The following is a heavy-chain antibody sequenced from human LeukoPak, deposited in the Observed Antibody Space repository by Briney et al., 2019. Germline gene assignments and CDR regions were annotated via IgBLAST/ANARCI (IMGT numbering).Heavy chain of an antibody. D-gene: IGHD3-10*01. CDR1: GDSISGGGYY. J-gene: IGHJ4*02. Sequence: PSQTLSLTCTVSGDSISGGGYYWSWIRQHPGKGLEWIGYIYYSGSTYHNPSLKSRVTISVDTSKNQFSLKLSSVTAADTAVYYCARRTYYYGSGDWDWGQGTLVTVSS. CDR2: IYYSGST. CDR3: ARRTYYYGSGDWD. V-gene: IGHV4-31*03.